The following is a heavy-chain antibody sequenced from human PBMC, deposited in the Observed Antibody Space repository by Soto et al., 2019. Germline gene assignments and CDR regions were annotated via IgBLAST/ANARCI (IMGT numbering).Heavy chain of an antibody. CDR2: IFYSGST. CDR1: GGSISNSY. V-gene: IGHV4-59*01. D-gene: IGHD2-2*01. CDR3: ARLPDIVVVPAAINYFDY. J-gene: IGHJ4*02. Sequence: SETQSLTCTVSGGSISNSYWSWIRQPPGKGLEWIGYIFYSGSTNYNPSLKSRVTISVDTSKNQFSLKLSSVTAADTAVYYCARLPDIVVVPAAINYFDYWGQGALVTVSS.